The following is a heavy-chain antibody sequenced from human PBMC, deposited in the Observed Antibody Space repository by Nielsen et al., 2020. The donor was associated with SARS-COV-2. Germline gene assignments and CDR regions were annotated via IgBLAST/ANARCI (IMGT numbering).Heavy chain of an antibody. CDR3: ARGGSYFDWLLYQNLYYYYGMDV. Sequence: GGSLRLSCAASGFTFSSYGMHWVRQAPGKGLEWVAVISYDGSNKYYADSVKGRFTISRDNSKNTLYLQMNSLRAEDTAVYYCARGGSYFDWLLYQNLYYYYGMDVWGQGTTVTVSS. V-gene: IGHV3-30*03. D-gene: IGHD3-9*01. CDR1: GFTFSSYG. J-gene: IGHJ6*02. CDR2: ISYDGSNK.